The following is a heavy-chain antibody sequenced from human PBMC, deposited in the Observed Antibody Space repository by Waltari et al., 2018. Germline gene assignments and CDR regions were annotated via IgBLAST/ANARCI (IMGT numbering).Heavy chain of an antibody. D-gene: IGHD3-9*01. CDR2: ISGRGDSV. Sequence: ELQLLEAGGGLVQPGGSLRLSCGASGFTFSSHAMSWVRQAPGKGFEWVSAISGRGDSVFYAESVKGRFTVSRDNSKNTLFLEMNSLRAEDTAVYFCARDWRRSLEYLDWLLFALDYWGQGTLVTVSS. CDR1: GFTFSSHA. CDR3: ARDWRRSLEYLDWLLFALDY. J-gene: IGHJ4*02. V-gene: IGHV3-23*01.